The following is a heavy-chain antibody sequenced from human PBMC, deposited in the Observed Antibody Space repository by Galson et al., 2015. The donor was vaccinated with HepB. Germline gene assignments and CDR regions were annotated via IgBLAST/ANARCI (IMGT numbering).Heavy chain of an antibody. CDR3: ARYDRRRGAKTGEGKYDAFDI. Sequence: SVKVSCKASGYTFTSYGTSWVRQAPGQGLEWMGWISAYNGNTNYAQKLQGRVTMTTDTSTSTAYMELRSLRSDDTAVYYCARYDRRRGAKTGEGKYDAFDIWGQGTMVTVSS. CDR2: ISAYNGNT. D-gene: IGHD7-27*01. CDR1: GYTFTSYG. V-gene: IGHV1-18*01. J-gene: IGHJ3*02.